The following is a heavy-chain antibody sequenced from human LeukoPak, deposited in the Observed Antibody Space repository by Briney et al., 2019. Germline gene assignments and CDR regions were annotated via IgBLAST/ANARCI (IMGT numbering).Heavy chain of an antibody. CDR3: ASGGYDGPFDY. CDR1: GFTFSSYW. D-gene: IGHD5-12*01. CDR2: IKRAGSEK. V-gene: IGHV3-7*01. Sequence: GGSLRLSCAASGFTFSSYWMSWVRQAPGKGLEWVANIKRAGSEKYYVDSVKGRFTISRDNAKNSLYLQMNSLRAEDTAVYYCASGGYDGPFDYWGQGTLVTVSS. J-gene: IGHJ4*02.